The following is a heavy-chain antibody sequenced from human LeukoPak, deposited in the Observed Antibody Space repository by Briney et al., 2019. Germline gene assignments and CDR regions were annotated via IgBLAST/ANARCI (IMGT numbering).Heavy chain of an antibody. V-gene: IGHV1-2*02. Sequence: GASVKVSCKASGYTFTGYYMHWVRQAPGQGLEWKGWINPNSGGTNYAQKFQGRVTMTRDTSISTAYMELSRLRSDDTAVYYCARAPAKFVVVPGGLDYWGQGTLVAVSS. CDR2: INPNSGGT. J-gene: IGHJ4*02. CDR3: ARAPAKFVVVPGGLDY. D-gene: IGHD2-2*01. CDR1: GYTFTGYY.